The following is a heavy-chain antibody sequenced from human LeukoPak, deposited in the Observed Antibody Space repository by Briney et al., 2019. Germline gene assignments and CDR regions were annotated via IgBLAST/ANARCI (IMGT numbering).Heavy chain of an antibody. V-gene: IGHV3-23*01. CDR3: AKDLPWYYGSGSYEGDY. Sequence: GGSLRLSCAASGFTLSSYAMNWVRQAPGKGLEWVSGISGSGSAYYADSVKGRFSISRDKSKNTVYLQMNSLRAEDTAVYYCAKDLPWYYGSGSYEGDYWGQGTLVTVSS. D-gene: IGHD3-10*01. CDR1: GFTLSSYA. J-gene: IGHJ4*02. CDR2: ISGSGSA.